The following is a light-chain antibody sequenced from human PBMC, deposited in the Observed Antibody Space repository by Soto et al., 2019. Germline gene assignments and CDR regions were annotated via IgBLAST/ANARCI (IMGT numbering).Light chain of an antibody. Sequence: EIVMTQSPATLSVSPGERATLSCRASQSVSFNLAWYQQKPGQAPRLLIYGASTRATGKPARFSGSGSGTEFTLTISSLQSEDFAVYYCQQYNNWPATFGQGTKVEIK. V-gene: IGKV3-15*01. CDR2: GAS. CDR1: QSVSFN. J-gene: IGKJ1*01. CDR3: QQYNNWPAT.